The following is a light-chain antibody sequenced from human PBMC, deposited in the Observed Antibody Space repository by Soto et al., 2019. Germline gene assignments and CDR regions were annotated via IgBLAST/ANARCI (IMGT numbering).Light chain of an antibody. V-gene: IGLV6-57*03. CDR1: SGSIISNY. J-gene: IGLJ2*01. CDR2: EYD. CDR3: QSANRSTVI. Sequence: NFMLTQPHAVSESPGKTVTISCTRGSGSIISNYVQWFQQRPGSAPTTLIYEYDHRPSGVPDRFSGSLDTSSNSASLTISGLKTEDEADYYCQSANRSTVIFGGGTKLTVL.